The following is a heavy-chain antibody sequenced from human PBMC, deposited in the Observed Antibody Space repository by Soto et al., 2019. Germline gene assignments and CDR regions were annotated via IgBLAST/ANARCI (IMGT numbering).Heavy chain of an antibody. CDR2: ISSGSSDT. CDR1: GFTFSRVS. D-gene: IGHD3-10*01. J-gene: IGHJ6*02. CDR3: ARDRSSSYSYAMDL. V-gene: IGHV3-21*02. Sequence: EVQLVESGGGLVKPGESLRLSCEASGFTFSRVSMNWVRQVPGKGLEWVASISSGSSDTWYADSVKGRFIISRDSAKNKVYLQMNNLRGDDSALYFCARDRSSSYSYAMDLWGQGTTVTVSS.